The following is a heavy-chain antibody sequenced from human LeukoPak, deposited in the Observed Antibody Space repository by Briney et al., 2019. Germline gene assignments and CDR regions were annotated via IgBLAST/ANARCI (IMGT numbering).Heavy chain of an antibody. CDR2: IKQDGSEK. CDR1: GFTFSSYW. Sequence: GGSLRLSCAASGFTFSSYWMSWVRQAPGKGLEWVANIKQDGSEKYYVDSVKGRFTISKDNAKNSLYLQMNSLRAEDTAVHYCARAPRYCSGGSCRSWGQGTLVTVSS. CDR3: ARAPRYCSGGSCRS. D-gene: IGHD2-15*01. V-gene: IGHV3-7*01. J-gene: IGHJ4*02.